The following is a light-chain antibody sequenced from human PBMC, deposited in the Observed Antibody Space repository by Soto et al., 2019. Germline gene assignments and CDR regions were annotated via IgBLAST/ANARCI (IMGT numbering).Light chain of an antibody. CDR1: QSVSSN. V-gene: IGKV3-15*01. CDR2: GAS. Sequence: EIVMTQSPATLSVSPGERATLSCRASQSVSSNLAWYQQKPGQAPRLLIYGASTRATSIPARFSGSGSGTEFTLTISSLQSEGFAVYYCQQYNNWYTFGQGTKLEIK. J-gene: IGKJ2*01. CDR3: QQYNNWYT.